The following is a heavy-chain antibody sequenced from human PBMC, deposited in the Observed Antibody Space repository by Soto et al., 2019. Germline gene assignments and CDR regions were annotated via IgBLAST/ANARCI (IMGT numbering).Heavy chain of an antibody. CDR1: GFTFNTW. J-gene: IGHJ4*02. CDR2: IDSDGSIT. V-gene: IGHV3-74*01. D-gene: IGHD2-21*02. Sequence: HPGGSLRLSCAASGFTFNTWMHWVRQAPGEGLVWVSSIDSDGSITSYADSVKGRFTISRGNAKNTLYLQMNSLRAEDTAVYYCATLGLQQAFWGQGTLVTVSS. CDR3: ATLGLQQAF.